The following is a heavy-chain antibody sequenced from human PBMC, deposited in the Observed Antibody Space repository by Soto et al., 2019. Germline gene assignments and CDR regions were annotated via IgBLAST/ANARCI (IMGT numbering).Heavy chain of an antibody. CDR2: ISYDGSNK. V-gene: IGHV3-30*18. D-gene: IGHD1-26*01. CDR1: GFTFSSYG. Sequence: GGSLRLSCAASGFTFSSYGMHWVRQAPGKGLEWVAVISYDGSNKYYADSVKGRFTISRDNSKNTLYLQMNSLRAEDTAVYYCAKDRGVGDTTDYYYGMDVWGQGTTVTVSS. CDR3: AKDRGVGDTTDYYYGMDV. J-gene: IGHJ6*02.